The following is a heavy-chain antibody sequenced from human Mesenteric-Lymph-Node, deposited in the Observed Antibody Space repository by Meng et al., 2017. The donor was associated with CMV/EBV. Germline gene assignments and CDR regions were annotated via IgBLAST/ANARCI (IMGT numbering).Heavy chain of an antibody. J-gene: IGHJ6*02. CDR3: ARDNGDVDYYYGMDV. CDR1: GFTLRTYG. D-gene: IGHD3-10*01. CDR2: ISYDGSNK. V-gene: IGHV3-30*19. Sequence: GESLKISCATSGFTLRTYGMHWVRQAPGKGLEWVAVISYDGSNKYYADSVKGRFTISRDNSKNTLYLQMNSLRAEDTAVYYCARDNGDVDYYYGMDVWGQGTTVTVSS.